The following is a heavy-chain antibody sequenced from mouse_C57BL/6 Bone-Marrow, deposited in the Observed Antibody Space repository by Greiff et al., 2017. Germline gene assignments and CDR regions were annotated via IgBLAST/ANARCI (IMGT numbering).Heavy chain of an antibody. D-gene: IGHD2-13*01. V-gene: IGHV1-69*01. Sequence: VQLQQPGAELVMPGASVKLSCKASGYTFTSYWMHWVKQRPGQGLEWIGEIDPSDSYTNYHQKFKGKSTLTVDKSSSTAYMQLSSLTSEDSAVYYCARWGDYTWFAYWGQGTLVTVSA. CDR2: IDPSDSYT. J-gene: IGHJ3*01. CDR3: ARWGDYTWFAY. CDR1: GYTFTSYW.